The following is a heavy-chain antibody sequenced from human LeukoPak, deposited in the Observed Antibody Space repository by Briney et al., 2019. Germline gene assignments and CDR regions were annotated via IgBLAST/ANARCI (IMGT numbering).Heavy chain of an antibody. V-gene: IGHV1-69*05. J-gene: IGHJ4*02. CDR1: GGTFSSYA. Sequence: SVKVSCKASGGTFSSYAISWVRQAPGQGLEWMGGIIPIFGTANYAQKFQGRVTITTDESTSTAYMELSSLRSEDTAVYYCARRTRYYDSSGYRHWGQGTLVTVSS. CDR3: ARRTRYYDSSGYRH. D-gene: IGHD3-22*01. CDR2: IIPIFGTA.